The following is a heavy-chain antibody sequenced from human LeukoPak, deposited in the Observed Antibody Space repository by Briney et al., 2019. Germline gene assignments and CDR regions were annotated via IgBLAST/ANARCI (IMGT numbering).Heavy chain of an antibody. CDR2: ISSSSSYI. J-gene: IGHJ4*02. D-gene: IGHD3-10*01. V-gene: IGHV3-21*01. CDR1: GFTFSSYS. Sequence: GGSLRLSCAASGFTFSSYSMNWVRQAPGKGLEWISSISSSSSYIYYADSVKGRFTISRDNAKNSLYLQMNSLRAEDTAVYYCPRKTVLLWFGEPETRFDYWGQGTLVTVSS. CDR3: PRKTVLLWFGEPETRFDY.